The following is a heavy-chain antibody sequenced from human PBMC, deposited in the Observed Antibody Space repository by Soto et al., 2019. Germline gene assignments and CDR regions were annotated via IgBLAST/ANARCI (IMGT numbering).Heavy chain of an antibody. J-gene: IGHJ4*02. Sequence: QVQLQESGPGLVKPSQTLSLTCTVSGGSISSGDYYWSWIRQPPGKGLEWIGYIYYSGSTYYNPSLKSRVTISVDTSKNQFSLKLSSVTAADTAVYYCGRGSPNTYDYGGNSLGGWIDYWGQGTLVTVSS. CDR2: IYYSGST. CDR1: GGSISSGDYY. D-gene: IGHD4-17*01. CDR3: GRGSPNTYDYGGNSLGGWIDY. V-gene: IGHV4-30-4*01.